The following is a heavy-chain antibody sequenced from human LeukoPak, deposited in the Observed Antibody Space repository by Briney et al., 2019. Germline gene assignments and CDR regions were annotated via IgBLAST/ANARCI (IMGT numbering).Heavy chain of an antibody. CDR1: GGAFSDYA. D-gene: IGHD3-3*01. V-gene: IGHV1-69*10. J-gene: IGHJ5*02. Sequence: SVKVSCKASGGAFSDYALNWVRQAPGQGLVWMGVFIPILGTANCTQKFQGRVTITADISTNTVYMELSSLRSEDTAVYYCAGAGDNDFWSGSDGGDNWFDPWGQGTLVTVSS. CDR2: FIPILGTA. CDR3: AGAGDNDFWSGSDGGDNWFDP.